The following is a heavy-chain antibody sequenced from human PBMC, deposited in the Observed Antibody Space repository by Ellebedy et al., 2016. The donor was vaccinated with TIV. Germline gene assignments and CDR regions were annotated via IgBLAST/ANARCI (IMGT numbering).Heavy chain of an antibody. CDR2: ISWDGGST. Sequence: GGSLRLXXAASGFTFDDYTMHWVRQAPGKGLEWVSLISWDGGSTYYADSVKGRFTISRDNSKNSLYLQMNSLRTEDTALYYCAKGRTVVSHFDYWGQGTLVTVSS. V-gene: IGHV3-43*01. D-gene: IGHD4-23*01. CDR3: AKGRTVVSHFDY. CDR1: GFTFDDYT. J-gene: IGHJ4*02.